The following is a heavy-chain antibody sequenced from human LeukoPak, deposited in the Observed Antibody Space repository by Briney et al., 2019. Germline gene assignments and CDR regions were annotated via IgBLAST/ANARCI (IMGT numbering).Heavy chain of an antibody. J-gene: IGHJ6*03. Sequence: GASVKVSCKASGYTFTGYYMHWVRQAPGQGLEWMGWINPNSGSTNYAQKFQGRVTMTRDTSISTAYMELSRLRSDDTAVYYCARGAAEVVGVPGAIGFGWLRRDYYYMDVWGKGTTVTVSS. D-gene: IGHD2-2*02. CDR3: ARGAAEVVGVPGAIGFGWLRRDYYYMDV. V-gene: IGHV1-2*02. CDR1: GYTFTGYY. CDR2: INPNSGST.